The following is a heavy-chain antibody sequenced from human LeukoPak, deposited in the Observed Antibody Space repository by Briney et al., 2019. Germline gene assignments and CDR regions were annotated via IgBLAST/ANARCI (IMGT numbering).Heavy chain of an antibody. CDR3: ARDRSGSYPNWFDP. CDR2: ITGNGANT. CDR1: GFTFSSYG. D-gene: IGHD3-10*01. Sequence: GGSLRLSCAASGFTFSSYGMSWVRQAPGKGLEWVSAITGNGANTFYADSVKGRFTISRDNSKSTMYLQMNSLRAEDTALYYCARDRSGSYPNWFDPWGQGTLVTVSS. V-gene: IGHV3-23*01. J-gene: IGHJ5*02.